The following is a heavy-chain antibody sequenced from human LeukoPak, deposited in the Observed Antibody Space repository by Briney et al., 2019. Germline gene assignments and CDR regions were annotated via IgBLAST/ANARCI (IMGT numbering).Heavy chain of an antibody. J-gene: IGHJ4*02. CDR3: ARDRAVVMGYQRIHRRQSNFDY. CDR2: IKQDGSEK. Sequence: GGSLRLSCAASGFTFSSYWMSWVRQAPGKGLEWVANIKQDGSEKYYVDSVKGRFTISRDNAKNSLYLQMNSLRAEDTAVYYCARDRAVVMGYQRIHRRQSNFDYWGQGTLVTVSS. V-gene: IGHV3-7*01. D-gene: IGHD4-23*01. CDR1: GFTFSSYW.